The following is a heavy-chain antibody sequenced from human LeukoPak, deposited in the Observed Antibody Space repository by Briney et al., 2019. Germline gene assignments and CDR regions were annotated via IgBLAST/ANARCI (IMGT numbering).Heavy chain of an antibody. J-gene: IGHJ4*02. CDR1: GFNFSSYS. CDR3: ARESSGYFY. Sequence: GGSLRLSCAASGFNFSSYSMNWVRQAPGKGLEWVSSISSSSSFRYYTDSVKGRFTISRDNAKNSLYLQMNSLRAEDTAVYYCARESSGYFYWGQGTLVTVSS. CDR2: ISSSSSFR. D-gene: IGHD3-22*01. V-gene: IGHV3-21*01.